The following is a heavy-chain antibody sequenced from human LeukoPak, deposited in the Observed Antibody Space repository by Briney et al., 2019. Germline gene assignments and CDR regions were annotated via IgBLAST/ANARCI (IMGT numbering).Heavy chain of an antibody. CDR3: ARQYPHRESEWLSPPYGAFDI. CDR2: IYYSGST. CDR1: GGSISSYY. V-gene: IGHV4-59*08. Sequence: SETLSLTCTVSGGSISSYYWSWIRQPPGKGLEWIGYIYYSGSTNYNPSLKSRVTISVDTSKNQFSLKLSSVTAADTAVYYCARQYPHRESEWLSPPYGAFDIWGQGTMVTVSS. D-gene: IGHD3-3*01. J-gene: IGHJ3*02.